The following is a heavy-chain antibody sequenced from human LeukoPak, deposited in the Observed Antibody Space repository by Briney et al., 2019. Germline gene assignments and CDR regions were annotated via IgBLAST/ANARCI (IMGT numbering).Heavy chain of an antibody. Sequence: GGSLRLSCAGSGFTFSNYGMHWVRQAPGKGLEWVAAISYDGINKYYADSVKGRFTISRDNSKNTLYLQMNSLRAEDTAVYYCAKVFQRFTYYYGMDVWGQGTTVTVSS. D-gene: IGHD2-21*01. J-gene: IGHJ6*02. CDR3: AKVFQRFTYYYGMDV. CDR2: ISYDGINK. V-gene: IGHV3-30*18. CDR1: GFTFSNYG.